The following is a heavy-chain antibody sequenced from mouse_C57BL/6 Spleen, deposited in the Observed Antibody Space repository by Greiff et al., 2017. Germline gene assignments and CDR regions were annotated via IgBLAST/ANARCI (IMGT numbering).Heavy chain of an antibody. V-gene: IGHV1-50*01. CDR2: IDPSDSYT. CDR1: GYTFTSYW. Sequence: VQLQQPGAELVKPGASVKLSCKASGYTFTSYWMQWVKQRPGQGLEWIGEIDPSDSYTNYNQKFKGKATLTVDTSSSTAYMQRSSLTSEDSAVYYCASSGNYYAMDYWGQGTSVTVSS. CDR3: ASSGNYYAMDY. D-gene: IGHD1-1*02. J-gene: IGHJ4*01.